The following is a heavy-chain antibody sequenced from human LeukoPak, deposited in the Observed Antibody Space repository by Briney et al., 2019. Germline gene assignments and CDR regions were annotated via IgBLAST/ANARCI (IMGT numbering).Heavy chain of an antibody. CDR1: GYSISSGCY. D-gene: IGHD3-22*01. Sequence: SETLSLTCTVSGYSISSGCYWGWVRQPPGKGLEWIGSIFHTGSIYYNLSLKSRVTLSVDTSKNQFSLKLSSVTAADTAVYYCARYYYDSSGYYDYWGQGTLVTVSS. CDR3: ARYYYDSSGYYDY. J-gene: IGHJ4*02. V-gene: IGHV4-38-2*02. CDR2: IFHTGSI.